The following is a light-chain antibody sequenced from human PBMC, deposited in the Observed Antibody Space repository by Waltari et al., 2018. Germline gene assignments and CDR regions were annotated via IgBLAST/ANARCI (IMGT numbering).Light chain of an antibody. CDR3: SSRTSSSTVI. V-gene: IGLV2-18*02. CDR2: EVT. Sequence: QSALTQPPSVSGSPGQSVTIPCTRTSSDVGSFYRVPGYQQPPGTAPRLIIYEVTNRPSGFPDRFSGSKSGHTASLIISGLQAEDEADYYCSSRTSSSTVIFGGGTKLTVL. J-gene: IGLJ2*01. CDR1: SSDVGSFYR.